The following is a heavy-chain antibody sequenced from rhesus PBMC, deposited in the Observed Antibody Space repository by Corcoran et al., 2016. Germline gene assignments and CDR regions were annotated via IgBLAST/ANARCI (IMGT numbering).Heavy chain of an antibody. D-gene: IGHD6-43*01. CDR3: ARSHIAAASFDY. Sequence: QVQLQESGPGLVKPSETLPLTCAVLCCSISGYDWNWIRQPPWKGLEWIGYIGGSSGSTYYNPSLKSRVTISTDTSKNQFSLKLSSVTAADTAVYFCARSHIAAASFDYWGQGVLVTVSS. CDR2: IGGSSGST. V-gene: IGHV4-165*02. J-gene: IGHJ4*01. CDR1: CCSISGYD.